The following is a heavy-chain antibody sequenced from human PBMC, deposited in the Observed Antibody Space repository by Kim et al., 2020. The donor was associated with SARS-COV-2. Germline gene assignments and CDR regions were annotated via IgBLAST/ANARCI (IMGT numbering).Heavy chain of an antibody. CDR2: INPNGGGT. CDR3: ARDLWQFYYYYGMDV. V-gene: IGHV1-2*02. Sequence: ASVKVSCKASGYTFTGYYMHWVRQAPGQGLEWMGWINPNGGGTNYAQKFQGRVTMTRDTSISTAYMELSRLRSDDTAVYYCARDLWQFYYYYGMDVWGQGTTVTVSS. J-gene: IGHJ6*02. D-gene: IGHD3-10*01. CDR1: GYTFTGYY.